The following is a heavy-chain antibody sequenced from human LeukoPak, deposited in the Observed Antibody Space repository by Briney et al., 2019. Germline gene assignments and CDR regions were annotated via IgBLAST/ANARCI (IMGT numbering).Heavy chain of an antibody. CDR2: INPSGGST. V-gene: IGHV1-46*01. CDR1: GYTFTSYD. D-gene: IGHD3/OR15-3a*01. Sequence: ASVKLSCKSSGYTFTSYDMHWVRQAPGQGLEWMGIINPSGGSTSYAQKFQGRVTMTRDTSTSTVYMELSSLRSEDTAVYYCARANGGGTGYPFYYFDYWGQGTLVTVSS. CDR3: ARANGGGTGYPFYYFDY. J-gene: IGHJ4*02.